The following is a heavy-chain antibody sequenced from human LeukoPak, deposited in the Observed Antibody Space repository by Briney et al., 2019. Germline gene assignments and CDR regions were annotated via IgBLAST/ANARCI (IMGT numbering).Heavy chain of an antibody. CDR2: ISGSGGST. V-gene: IGHV3-23*01. Sequence: GGSLRLSCAASGFTFTNYVMNWVRQAPGKGLEWVSAISGSGGSTYYADSVKGRFTISRDNSKNTLYLQMNSLRAEDTAVYYCAKVYYDILTGYRVDGMDVWGQGTTVTVSS. J-gene: IGHJ6*02. D-gene: IGHD3-9*01. CDR1: GFTFTNYV. CDR3: AKVYYDILTGYRVDGMDV.